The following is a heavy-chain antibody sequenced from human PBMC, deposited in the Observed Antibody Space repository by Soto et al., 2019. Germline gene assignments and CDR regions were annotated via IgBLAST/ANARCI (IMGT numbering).Heavy chain of an antibody. CDR3: ARLKTYDILNKSDY. CDR2: TYHSGST. Sequence: SETLSLTCDVSGDTIITGGYTWAWIRQPPGKGLEWIGHTYHSGSTYYNPSLKSRVTISVDRSKNQFSLKLSSVTAADTAVYYCARLKTYDILNKSDYWGQGSLVTVSS. V-gene: IGHV4-30-2*01. D-gene: IGHD3-9*01. CDR1: GDTIITGGYT. J-gene: IGHJ4*02.